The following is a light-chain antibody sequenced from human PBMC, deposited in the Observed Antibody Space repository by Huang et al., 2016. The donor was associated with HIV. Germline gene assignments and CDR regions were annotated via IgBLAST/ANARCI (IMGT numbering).Light chain of an antibody. CDR2: KAS. J-gene: IGKJ4*01. CDR3: QQYDSYPAT. CDR1: QSIGIW. V-gene: IGKV1-5*03. Sequence: DIHMTQSPSTLSASVGDRVTISCRASQSIGIWWAWYHQKPGKVPKLLTYKASTLETGGPSRFSGGGSGTEFTLTISNLQPDDIGTYYCQQYDSYPATFGGGTKVELK.